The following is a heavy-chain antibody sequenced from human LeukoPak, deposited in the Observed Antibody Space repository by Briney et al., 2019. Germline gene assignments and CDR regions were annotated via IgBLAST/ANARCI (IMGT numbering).Heavy chain of an antibody. CDR2: VYTSGST. J-gene: IGHJ5*02. V-gene: IGHV4-4*07. CDR1: GGSISSYY. CDR3: ARTNSSSWYLNWFDP. D-gene: IGHD6-13*01. Sequence: PSETLSLTCTVSGGSISSYYWSWIRQPAGKGLEWIGRVYTSGSTNYNPSLKSRVTISVDTSKNQFSLKLSSVTAADTAVYYCARTNSSSWYLNWFDPWGQGTLVTVSS.